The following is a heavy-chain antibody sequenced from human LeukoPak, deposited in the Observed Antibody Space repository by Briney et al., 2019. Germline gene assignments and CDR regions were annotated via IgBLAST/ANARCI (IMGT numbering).Heavy chain of an antibody. CDR2: IYFSGGT. Sequence: PETLSLTCTVSGGSASRGSYYWSWTRHPPGKGLEWSGYIYFSGGTNYNPSHKSRVTISVDASKTQFSLKLSSVTAENTAVYYCARLYCGSTSCYVGGYFDYWGQGTLVTVSS. D-gene: IGHD2-2*01. CDR1: GGSASRGSYY. CDR3: ARLYCGSTSCYVGGYFDY. V-gene: IGHV4-61*01. J-gene: IGHJ4*02.